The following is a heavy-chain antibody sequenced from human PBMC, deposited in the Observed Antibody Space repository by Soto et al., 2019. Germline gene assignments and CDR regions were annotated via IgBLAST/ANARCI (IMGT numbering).Heavy chain of an antibody. CDR3: ASIYGPLGTAGYFDY. J-gene: IGHJ4*02. V-gene: IGHV1-69*02. Sequence: GASVKVSCKASGGTFSSYTISWVRQAPGQGLEWMGRIIPILGIANYAQKFQGRVTITADKSTSTAYMELSSLRSEDTAVYYCASIYGPLGTAGYFDYWGQGTLVTVSS. D-gene: IGHD7-27*01. CDR1: GGTFSSYT. CDR2: IIPILGIA.